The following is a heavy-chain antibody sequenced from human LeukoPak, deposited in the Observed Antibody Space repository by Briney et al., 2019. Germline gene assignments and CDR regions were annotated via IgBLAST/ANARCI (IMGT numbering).Heavy chain of an antibody. CDR3: ARAAVPYYFDY. J-gene: IGHJ4*02. CDR2: IYFSGST. CDR1: GGSISSYY. V-gene: IGHV4-59*01. Sequence: SETLSLTYTVSGGSISSYYWSWIGQPPGKGLEWIGYIYFSGSTNYNPSLKSRVTISVDTSKNQFSLKLSSVTAADTAVYYCARAAVPYYFDYWGQGTLVTVSS. D-gene: IGHD2-2*01.